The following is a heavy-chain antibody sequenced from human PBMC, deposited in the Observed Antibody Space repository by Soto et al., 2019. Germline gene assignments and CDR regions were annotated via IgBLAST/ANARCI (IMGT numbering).Heavy chain of an antibody. Sequence: RRTARLSCAAPGLTLTSYAMYCVRQAPGKGLEWVAVISYDGSNKYYADSAKGRFTISRDNSKNTLYLQMNSLRAEDTAVYYCARSRTGTTYGGMDVWGQGT. CDR1: GLTLTSYA. J-gene: IGHJ6*02. V-gene: IGHV3-30-3*01. CDR3: ARSRTGTTYGGMDV. CDR2: ISYDGSNK. D-gene: IGHD1-7*01.